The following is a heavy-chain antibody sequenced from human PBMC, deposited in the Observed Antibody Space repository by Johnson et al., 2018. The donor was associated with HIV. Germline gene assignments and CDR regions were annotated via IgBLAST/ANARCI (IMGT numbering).Heavy chain of an antibody. V-gene: IGHV3-9*01. CDR2: ISWNGGNI. Sequence: VQLVESGGDWVQPGRSLRLSCAASGLMFDDYAMHWVRQAPGKGLEWVSGISWNGGNIGYADSVKGRFTISRDNAKNSLYLQMNSLRAEDTAVYYCVKGMDSSDWYAFDIWGQGTVVTVSS. J-gene: IGHJ3*02. CDR1: GLMFDDYA. D-gene: IGHD6-13*01. CDR3: VKGMDSSDWYAFDI.